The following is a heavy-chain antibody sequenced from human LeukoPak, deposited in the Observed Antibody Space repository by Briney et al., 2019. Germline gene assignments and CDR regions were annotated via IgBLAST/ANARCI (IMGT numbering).Heavy chain of an antibody. D-gene: IGHD3-10*01. Sequence: PGGSPRLSCKGSGYSFTSYWIGWVRHVPGQGLEYMGIIYPGDSDTRYSPSFQGQVTISADKSISTAYLQWSSLKASDTAMYYCATLVGYGSFFDYWGQGTLVTVSS. CDR2: IYPGDSDT. CDR1: GYSFTSYW. CDR3: ATLVGYGSFFDY. J-gene: IGHJ4*02. V-gene: IGHV5-51*01.